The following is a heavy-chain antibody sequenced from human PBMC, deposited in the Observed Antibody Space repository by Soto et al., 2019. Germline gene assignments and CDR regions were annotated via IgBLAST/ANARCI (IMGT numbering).Heavy chain of an antibody. Sequence: SVKDSCTASGGTFSSYAISWVRQAPGQGLEWMGGIIPIFGTANYAQKFQGRVTITADESTSTAYMELSSLRSEDTAVYYCARAIAAAGTGIYYFDHWGQAPMGTLSS. CDR2: IIPIFGTA. J-gene: IGHJ4*02. D-gene: IGHD6-13*01. CDR1: GGTFSSYA. CDR3: ARAIAAAGTGIYYFDH. V-gene: IGHV1-69*13.